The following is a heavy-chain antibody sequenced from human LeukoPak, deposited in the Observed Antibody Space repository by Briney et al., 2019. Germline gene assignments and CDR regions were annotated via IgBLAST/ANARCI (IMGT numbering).Heavy chain of an antibody. CDR3: ASQVYYYFDY. CDR1: GFTFSSYA. J-gene: IGHJ4*02. D-gene: IGHD2-21*01. V-gene: IGHV3-64*01. CDR2: ISSNGGST. Sequence: GGSLRLSCAASGFTFSSYAMHWVRQAPGKGLEYVSAISSNGGSTYYANSVKGRFTISRDNSKNTLYLQMNSLRAEDTAVYYCASQVYYYFDYWGQGTLVIVSS.